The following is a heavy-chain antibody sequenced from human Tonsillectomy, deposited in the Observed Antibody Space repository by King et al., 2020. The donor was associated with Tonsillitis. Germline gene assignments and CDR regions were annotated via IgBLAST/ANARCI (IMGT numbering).Heavy chain of an antibody. CDR2: INCNSGST. CDR1: GYTFTDYH. CDR3: SRETWVYGS. D-gene: IGHD5-24*01. Sequence: QLVQSGTEVKMPGASATVSCKASGYTFTDYHIHWIRQAPGQGLEWRGWINCNSGSTNYAQNLQGRITLTRDTSTNTAYMDLRSLTSDDTAIYYCSRETWVYGSWGQGTLVTVSS. J-gene: IGHJ5*02. V-gene: IGHV1-2*02.